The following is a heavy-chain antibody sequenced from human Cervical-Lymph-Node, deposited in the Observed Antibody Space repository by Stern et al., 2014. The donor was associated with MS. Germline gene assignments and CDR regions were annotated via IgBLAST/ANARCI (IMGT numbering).Heavy chain of an antibody. CDR3: ARDSYSSSWYNYFDY. CDR1: GFTFSSYG. Sequence: VHLVESGGGVVQPGRSLRLSCAASGFTFSSYGMHWVRQAPGKGLEWVAVIWYDGSNKYYADSVKGRFTISRDNSKNTLYLQMNSLRAEDTAVYYCARDSYSSSWYNYFDYWGQGTLVTVS. J-gene: IGHJ4*02. CDR2: IWYDGSNK. V-gene: IGHV3-33*01. D-gene: IGHD6-13*01.